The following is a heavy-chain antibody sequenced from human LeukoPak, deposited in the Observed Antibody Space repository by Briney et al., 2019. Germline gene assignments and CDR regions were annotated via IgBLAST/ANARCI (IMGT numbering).Heavy chain of an antibody. CDR1: GFTFSDYA. Sequence: GGSLRLSCAASGFTFSDYAMNWVRQAPGKGLEWVAIISYHGSNKYYADSVKGRFTVSRDNSKSTLYLQMNSLRAEDTAVYYCARAYRHAFDIWGQGTMVTVSS. CDR3: ARAYRHAFDI. V-gene: IGHV3-30-3*01. D-gene: IGHD1-14*01. CDR2: ISYHGSNK. J-gene: IGHJ3*02.